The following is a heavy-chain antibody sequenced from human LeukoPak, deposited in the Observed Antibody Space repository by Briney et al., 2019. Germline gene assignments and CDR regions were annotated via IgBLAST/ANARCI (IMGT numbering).Heavy chain of an antibody. CDR2: ISYDGSNK. Sequence: GGSLRLSCAASGFTFSSYGMHWVRQAPGKGLEWVAVISYDGSNKYYADSVKGRFTISRDNSKNTLYLQMNSLRAEDTAVYYCAKVGDSSGYSIFDYWGQGTLVTVSS. CDR1: GFTFSSYG. V-gene: IGHV3-30*18. D-gene: IGHD3-22*01. CDR3: AKVGDSSGYSIFDY. J-gene: IGHJ4*02.